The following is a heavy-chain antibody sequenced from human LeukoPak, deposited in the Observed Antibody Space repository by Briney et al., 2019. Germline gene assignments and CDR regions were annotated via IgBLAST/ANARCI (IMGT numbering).Heavy chain of an antibody. CDR3: ARDRGSGSYYNYYYYMDV. D-gene: IGHD1-26*01. J-gene: IGHJ6*03. Sequence: SETLSLTCAVYGGSFSGYYWSWIRQPPGKGLEWIGEINHSGSTNYNPSLKSRVTISVDTSKNQFSLKLSSVTAADTAVYYCARDRGSGSYYNYYYYMDVWGKGTTVTISS. CDR2: INHSGST. V-gene: IGHV4-34*01. CDR1: GGSFSGYY.